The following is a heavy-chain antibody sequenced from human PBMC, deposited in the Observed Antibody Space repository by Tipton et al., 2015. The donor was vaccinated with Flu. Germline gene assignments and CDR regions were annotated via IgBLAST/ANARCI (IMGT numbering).Heavy chain of an antibody. CDR1: GGSISSSSYY. D-gene: IGHD5-18*01. CDR3: ARDGGDVDTAIKTRLRREDYFDY. CDR2: IYYSGST. Sequence: GLVKPSETLSLTCTVSGGSISSSSYYWGWIRQPPGKGLEWIGSIYYSGSTYYNPSLKSRVTISVDTSKNQFSLKLSSVTAADTAVYYCARDGGDVDTAIKTRLRREDYFDYWGQGTLVTVSS. V-gene: IGHV4-39*02. J-gene: IGHJ4*02.